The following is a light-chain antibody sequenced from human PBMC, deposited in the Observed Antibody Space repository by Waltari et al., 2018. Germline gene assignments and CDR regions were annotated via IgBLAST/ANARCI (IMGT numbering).Light chain of an antibody. V-gene: IGLV2-8*01. CDR3: TSYAGSDKLL. CDR1: SSDVGPFNF. CDR2: EVT. J-gene: IGLJ3*02. Sequence: QSALTQPPSASGSPGQSVTISCTGSSSDVGPFNFVSWYQQHPGKAPKLMIYEVTKRPSGVPARFSGSKSGNTASLSVSGLQAEDEADYYCTSYAGSDKLLFGGGTKLTVL.